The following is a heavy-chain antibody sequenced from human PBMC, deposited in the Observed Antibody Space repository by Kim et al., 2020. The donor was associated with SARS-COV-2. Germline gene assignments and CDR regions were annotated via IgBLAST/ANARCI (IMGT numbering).Heavy chain of an antibody. V-gene: IGHV3-11*01. CDR1: GFVFGDYY. D-gene: IGHD2-2*01. Sequence: GGSLRLSCAASGFVFGDYYMSWMRQAPGKGLEWVSYISNSGRTIYYADSVKGRFTISRDNAKNSLYLQMNSLRVDYTAVYFCARETSSTSSYDSWGQGTLVTVSS. CDR3: ARETSSTSSYDS. CDR2: ISNSGRTI. J-gene: IGHJ4*02.